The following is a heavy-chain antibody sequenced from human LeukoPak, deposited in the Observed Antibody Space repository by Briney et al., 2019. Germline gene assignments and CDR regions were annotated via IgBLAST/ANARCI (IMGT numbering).Heavy chain of an antibody. J-gene: IGHJ5*02. Sequence: PSETLPLTCTVSGGSISSSSYYWGWIRQPPGKGLEWIGSIYYSGSTYYNPSLKSRVTISVDTSKNQFSLKLSSVTAADTAVYYCARRVRGVNIFWFDPWGQGTLVTVSS. CDR1: GGSISSSSYY. V-gene: IGHV4-39*01. D-gene: IGHD3-10*01. CDR2: IYYSGST. CDR3: ARRVRGVNIFWFDP.